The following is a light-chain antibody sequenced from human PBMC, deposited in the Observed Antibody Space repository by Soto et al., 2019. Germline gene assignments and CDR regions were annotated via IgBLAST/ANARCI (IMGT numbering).Light chain of an antibody. J-gene: IGKJ1*01. V-gene: IGKV3-15*01. CDR2: GAS. CDR1: QSVNRN. CDR3: QQYNIWTWT. Sequence: EIVMTQSPATPSLSPGERATFSCRASQSVNRNLAWYHLKPGQAPRLLLYGASIRATGIPARFSGSGSGTECTLTISSLKYDDFAVYDCQQYNIWTWTFGQGTKVDIK.